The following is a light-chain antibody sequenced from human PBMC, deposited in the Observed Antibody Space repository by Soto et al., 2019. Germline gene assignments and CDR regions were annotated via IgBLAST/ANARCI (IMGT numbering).Light chain of an antibody. CDR3: QQYGSSRLT. Sequence: EIVLTQSPGTLSLSPGERATLSCRASQSVSSSYLAWYQQKPDQAPRLLIYGASSRATGIPDRFSGSGSGTDFTLTISRLEPEDFAVYYCQQYGSSRLTFGQGTKVEIK. CDR2: GAS. J-gene: IGKJ1*01. CDR1: QSVSSSY. V-gene: IGKV3-20*01.